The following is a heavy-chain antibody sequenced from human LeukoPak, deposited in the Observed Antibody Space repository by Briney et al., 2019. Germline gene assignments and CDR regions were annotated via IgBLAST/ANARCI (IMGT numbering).Heavy chain of an antibody. V-gene: IGHV3-53*05. CDR1: GFTVSSNY. CDR3: ARGLDSSGNYYIDH. CDR2: IYSGGST. J-gene: IGHJ4*02. D-gene: IGHD3-22*01. Sequence: PGGSLRLSCAASGFTVSSNYMSWVRQAPGKGLEWVSVIYSGGSTYYADSVKGRFTISRGNSRNTLYLQMDSLRAEDTAVYYCARGLDSSGNYYIDHWGQGTLVTVSS.